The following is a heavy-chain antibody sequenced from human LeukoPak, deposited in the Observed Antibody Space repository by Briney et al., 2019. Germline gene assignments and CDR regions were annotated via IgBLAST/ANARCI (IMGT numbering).Heavy chain of an antibody. D-gene: IGHD6-13*01. CDR2: INYSGST. Sequence: SETPSLTCTVSGGSISSSSYYYGWIRQPPGKGLEWIGYINYSGSTYYNPSLKSRVTISVDTSKDQFSLKLTSVTAADTAVFYCVRHIRDSSFFDPWGLGTLVTVSS. V-gene: IGHV4-39*01. CDR3: VRHIRDSSFFDP. J-gene: IGHJ5*02. CDR1: GGSISSSSYY.